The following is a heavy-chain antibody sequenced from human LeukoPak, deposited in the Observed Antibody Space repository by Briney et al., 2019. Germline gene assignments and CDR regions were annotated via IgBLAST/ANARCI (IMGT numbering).Heavy chain of an antibody. CDR2: IWYDGSNK. CDR3: ARDRDSSGYDYFDY. CDR1: GFTFSSYG. V-gene: IGHV3-33*01. J-gene: IGHJ4*02. Sequence: GGSLRLSCAASGFTFSSYGMHWVRQAPGKGLEWVAVIWYDGSNKYYADSVKGRFTISRDNSKNTLYLQMNSLRAEDTAVYYCARDRDSSGYDYFDYWGQGTLATVYS. D-gene: IGHD3-22*01.